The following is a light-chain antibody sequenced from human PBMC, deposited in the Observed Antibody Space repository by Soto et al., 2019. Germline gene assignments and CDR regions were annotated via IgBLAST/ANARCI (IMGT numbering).Light chain of an antibody. CDR2: GAS. Sequence: EIVLTQSPGTLSLSPGERATLSCRASQSVSSSYLAWYQQKPGQAPRLLIYGASSRATGIPDRFSGSGSGTXXTLTISSLEPEAFAVYYCQQYGSSPPWTFGQGTKVEIK. CDR1: QSVSSSY. J-gene: IGKJ1*01. V-gene: IGKV3-20*01. CDR3: QQYGSSPPWT.